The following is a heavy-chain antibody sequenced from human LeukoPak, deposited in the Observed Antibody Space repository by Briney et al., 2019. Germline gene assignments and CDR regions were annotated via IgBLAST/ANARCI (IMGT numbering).Heavy chain of an antibody. J-gene: IGHJ6*03. D-gene: IGHD3-16*01. CDR2: IYTSGST. CDR1: GGSISSGSYY. Sequence: SEALSLTCTVSGGSISSGSYYWSWIRQPAGKGLEWIGRIYTSGSTNYNPSLKSRVTISVDTSKNQFSLKLSSVTAADTAMYYCARVKDPGGYYYYYYMDVWGKGTTVTVSS. V-gene: IGHV4-61*02. CDR3: ARVKDPGGYYYYYYMDV.